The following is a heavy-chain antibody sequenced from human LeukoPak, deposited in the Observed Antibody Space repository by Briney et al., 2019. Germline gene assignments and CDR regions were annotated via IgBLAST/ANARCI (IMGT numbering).Heavy chain of an antibody. V-gene: IGHV1-18*01. CDR3: ARGRVDTSMAKVYYYYYYGMDV. D-gene: IGHD5-18*01. CDR2: IRVDNGNT. Sequence: ASVKVSCKASGYTSSSYGISWVRRAPGEGLEWMGWIRVDNGNTKYAQKLQGRVTMTTDTSTSTAYMELRSLRSDDTAVYYCARGRVDTSMAKVYYYYYYGMDVWGQGTTVTVSS. CDR1: GYTSSSYG. J-gene: IGHJ6*02.